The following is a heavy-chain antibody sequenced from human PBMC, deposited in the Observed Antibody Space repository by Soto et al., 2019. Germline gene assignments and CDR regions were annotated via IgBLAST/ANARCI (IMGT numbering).Heavy chain of an antibody. CDR3: ARLEAYYYHYMDV. CDR1: GGSISSSTYY. V-gene: IGHV4-39*01. Sequence: SETLSLTCTVSGGSISSSTYYWGWIRQPPGKGLECIGTIYYSGSPYYNPSLMSRVTISIHTSKNQFSLKLTSVTAADTAVYYCARLEAYYYHYMDVWGEGTTVTVSS. J-gene: IGHJ6*03. CDR2: IYYSGSP.